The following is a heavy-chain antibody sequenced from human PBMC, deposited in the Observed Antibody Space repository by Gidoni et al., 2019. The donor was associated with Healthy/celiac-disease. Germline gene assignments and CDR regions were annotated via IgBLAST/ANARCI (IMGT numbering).Heavy chain of an antibody. Sequence: EVQLVESGGGLVQPGGSLRLSCAASGFPSSSYSMTWVRQAPGKGLEWVSYISSSSSTIYYADSVKGRFTISRDNAKNSLYLQMNSLRAEDTAVYYCARDRALYDILTGYSSYGAFDIWGQGTMVTVSS. CDR3: ARDRALYDILTGYSSYGAFDI. CDR1: GFPSSSYS. CDR2: ISSSSSTI. D-gene: IGHD3-9*01. V-gene: IGHV3-48*01. J-gene: IGHJ3*02.